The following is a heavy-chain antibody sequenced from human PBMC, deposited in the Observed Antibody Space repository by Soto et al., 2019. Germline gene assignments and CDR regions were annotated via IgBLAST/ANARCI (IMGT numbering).Heavy chain of an antibody. CDR1: GFTFSSYA. CDR3: ARDSRVATTAPDY. V-gene: IGHV3-30-3*01. CDR2: ISYDGSNK. Sequence: QVQLVESGGGVVQPGRSLRLSCAASGFTFSSYAMHWVRQAPGKGLEWGAVISYDGSNKYYADSVKGRFTISRDNSKNTLYLQMNSLRAEDPAVYYCARDSRVATTAPDYCGQGTLVTVSS. D-gene: IGHD5-12*01. J-gene: IGHJ4*02.